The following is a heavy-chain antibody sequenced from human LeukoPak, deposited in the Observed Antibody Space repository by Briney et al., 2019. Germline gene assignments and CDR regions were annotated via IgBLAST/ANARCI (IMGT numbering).Heavy chain of an antibody. CDR2: ISWNSGSI. J-gene: IGHJ5*02. Sequence: GRSLRLSCVVSGFTFDDYAMHWVRHAPGKGLEWVSGISWNSGSIGYGDSVKGRFTISRDNAKNSLYLQMNSLRAEDTAFYYCAKDKTSGISGPFDAWGQGTLVTVSS. CDR3: AKDKTSGISGPFDA. CDR1: GFTFDDYA. V-gene: IGHV3-9*01. D-gene: IGHD6-13*01.